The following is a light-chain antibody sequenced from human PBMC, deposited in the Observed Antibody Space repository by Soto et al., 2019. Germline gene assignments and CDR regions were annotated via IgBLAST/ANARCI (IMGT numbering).Light chain of an antibody. CDR2: EES. CDR1: QAITNN. CDR3: QQYNSYST. J-gene: IGKJ1*01. Sequence: DIHLTQSPSSLSASVGDRVTITCRASQAITNNLAWYQQKPGNPPRLLIYEESTLHSGVPSRFSGSGSDTEFTLTIHSLHPDDFATYYCQQYNSYSTFGQGTKVDIK. V-gene: IGKV1-9*01.